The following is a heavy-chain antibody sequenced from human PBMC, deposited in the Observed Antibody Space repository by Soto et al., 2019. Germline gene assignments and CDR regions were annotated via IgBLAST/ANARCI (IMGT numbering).Heavy chain of an antibody. CDR3: TGFRDDFWSGYYPYTSHGPLDVMDV. CDR2: IRSKAYGGTT. CDR1: GFTFGDYA. D-gene: IGHD3-3*01. J-gene: IGHJ6*02. Sequence: HPGGSLRLSCTASGFTFGDYAMSWFRQAPGKGLEWVGFIRSKAYGGTTEYAASVKGRFTISRDDSKSIAYLQMNSLKTEDTAVYYRTGFRDDFWSGYYPYTSHGPLDVMDVWGQGTTVTVSS. V-gene: IGHV3-49*03.